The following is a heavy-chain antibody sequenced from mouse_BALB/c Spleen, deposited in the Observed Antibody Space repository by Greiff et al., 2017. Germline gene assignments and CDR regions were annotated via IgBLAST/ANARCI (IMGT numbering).Heavy chain of an antibody. CDR2: IYPSDSYT. CDR1: GYTFTSYW. CDR3: TRYGNYPYAMDY. Sequence: QVQLQQPGAELVRPGASVKLSCKASGYTFTSYWINWVKQRPGQGLEWIGNIYPSDSYTNYNQKFKDKATLTVDKSSSTAYMQLSSPTSEDSAVYYCTRYGNYPYAMDYWGQGTSVTVSS. J-gene: IGHJ4*01. V-gene: IGHV1-69*02. D-gene: IGHD2-1*01.